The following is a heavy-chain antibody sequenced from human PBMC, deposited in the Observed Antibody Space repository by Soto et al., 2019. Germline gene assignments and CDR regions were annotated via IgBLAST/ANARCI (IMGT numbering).Heavy chain of an antibody. CDR3: VRGGSNYAS. CDR1: GFTFSDSW. CDR2: IKPDESEK. J-gene: IGHJ5*02. Sequence: EVQLVESGGGLVQPGGSLRLSCTASGFTFSDSWMTWVRQAPGKGLEWVARIKPDESEKKYADSVKGRFSISRYNAKNSMYLQMDSLRGEYTALYYCVRGGSNYASWGQGTLVIVSS. V-gene: IGHV3-7*01. D-gene: IGHD4-4*01.